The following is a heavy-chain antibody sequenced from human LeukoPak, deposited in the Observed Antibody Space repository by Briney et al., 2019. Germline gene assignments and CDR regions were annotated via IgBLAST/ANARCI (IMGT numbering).Heavy chain of an antibody. CDR2: IWYDGSNK. CDR1: GFTFRSYG. J-gene: IGHJ4*02. CDR3: ARDDVVVVAATSGGFDY. Sequence: GGALRLPCAGSGFTFRSYGMHWVRQAPGKGLERVAVIWYDGSNKYYADSLKGRFTISRDNSKNTLYLQMNSLRDEDTAVYYCARDDVVVVAATSGGFDYWGQGTLVTVSS. V-gene: IGHV3-33*01. D-gene: IGHD2-15*01.